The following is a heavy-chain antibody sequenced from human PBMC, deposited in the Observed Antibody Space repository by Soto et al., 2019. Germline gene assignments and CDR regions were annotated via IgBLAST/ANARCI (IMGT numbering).Heavy chain of an antibody. D-gene: IGHD3-10*01. CDR3: ARCRVGPYYYYYYGMDV. J-gene: IGHJ6*02. V-gene: IGHV3-7*01. CDR2: IKQDGSEK. Sequence: PGGSLRLSCAASGFNLGNNWMHWVRQAPGKGLEWVANIKQDGSEKYYVDSVKGRFTISRDNAKNSLYLQMNSLRAEDTAVYYCARCRVGPYYYYYYGMDVWGQGTTVTVSS. CDR1: GFNLGNNW.